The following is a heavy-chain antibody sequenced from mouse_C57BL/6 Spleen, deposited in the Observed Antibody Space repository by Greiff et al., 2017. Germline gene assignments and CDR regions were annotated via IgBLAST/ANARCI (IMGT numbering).Heavy chain of an antibody. J-gene: IGHJ4*01. CDR3: ARQGAEHAMGY. V-gene: IGHV5-2*01. CDR1: EYAFPSYD. Sequence: EVQRVESGGGLVQPGESLKLSCESTEYAFPSYDMSWVRKTPEKRLELVAYINSDGGSTYYPDTMEGRFTISRDNAKKTLYLQMSSLRSEDTALYYCARQGAEHAMGYWGQGTSVTVSS. CDR2: INSDGGST.